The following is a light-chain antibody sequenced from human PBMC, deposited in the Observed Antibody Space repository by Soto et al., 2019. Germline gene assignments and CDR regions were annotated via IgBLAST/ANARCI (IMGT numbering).Light chain of an antibody. CDR2: EVT. CDR1: SSDVGGYNY. Sequence: QSALTQPASVSGSPGQSITISCTGTSSDVGGYNYVSWYQQHPDKAPKLMIYEVTNRPSGVSNRFSGSKSANTASLTISGLQAEDEADYYCSSYTRSNTGVFGGGTKLTVL. V-gene: IGLV2-14*01. J-gene: IGLJ3*02. CDR3: SSYTRSNTGV.